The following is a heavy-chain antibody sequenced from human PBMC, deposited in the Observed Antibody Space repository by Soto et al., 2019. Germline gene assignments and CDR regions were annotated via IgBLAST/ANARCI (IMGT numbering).Heavy chain of an antibody. J-gene: IGHJ6*02. CDR1: GYRFTTYW. CDR2: FYPGDSDS. CDR3: ARGGKGGSNFYGLDV. V-gene: IGHV5-51*01. D-gene: IGHD1-26*01. Sequence: GESLKISCQASGYRFTTYWIGWVRQMPGKGLEWMGIFYPGDSDSTYSPSFQGQVTISGDKSISAAYLQWSSLKASDTAIYYCARGGKGGSNFYGLDVWGQRTTVTVSS.